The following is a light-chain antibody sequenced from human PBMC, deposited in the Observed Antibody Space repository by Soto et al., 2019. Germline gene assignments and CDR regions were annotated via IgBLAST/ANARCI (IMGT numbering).Light chain of an antibody. CDR3: QHYGTSPG. V-gene: IGKV3-20*01. CDR2: VAW. J-gene: IGKJ1*01. Sequence: ETGVTYSPPTVPLSTRDRATXSRRASQSVTTSYLAWYQQKPAHGPRILVYVAWSRATDVRDRFSGSGTGTDFTLTIRRLEPEDFAVYYWQHYGTSPGFGQGTKLDVK. CDR1: QSVTTSY.